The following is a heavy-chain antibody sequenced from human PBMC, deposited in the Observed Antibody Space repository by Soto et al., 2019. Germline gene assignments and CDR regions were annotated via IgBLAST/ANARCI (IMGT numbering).Heavy chain of an antibody. V-gene: IGHV3-23*02. D-gene: IGHD3-9*01. CDR3: ARDFERSAIGP. Sequence: EVQLLESGGGLVQPGGSLRLSCAASGFTFSSYVVTWVRQAPGKGLEWIGYIAYSGDTYYNPSLRRRVTISADRSENKFSLTLKSVTAADTAVYFCARDFERSAIGPWGQGTSVTVSS. CDR2: IAYSGDT. J-gene: IGHJ5*02. CDR1: GFTFSSYV.